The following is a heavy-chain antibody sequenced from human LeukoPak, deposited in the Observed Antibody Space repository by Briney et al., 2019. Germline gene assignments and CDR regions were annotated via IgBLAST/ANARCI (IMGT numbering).Heavy chain of an antibody. CDR3: ARGNIELYPGVYYFDY. Sequence: GRSLRLSCAASGFTFSSYAMHWVRQAPGKGLEWVAVISYDGSNKYYADSVKGRFTISRDNSKNTLYLQMNSLRAEDTAVYYCARGNIELYPGVYYFDYWGQGTLVTVSS. D-gene: IGHD5-12*01. CDR1: GFTFSSYA. V-gene: IGHV3-30-3*01. J-gene: IGHJ4*02. CDR2: ISYDGSNK.